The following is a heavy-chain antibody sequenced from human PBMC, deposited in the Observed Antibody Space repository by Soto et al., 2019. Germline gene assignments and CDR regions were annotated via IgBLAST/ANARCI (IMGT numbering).Heavy chain of an antibody. CDR2: VSDDGSFK. J-gene: IGHJ6*02. CDR3: AKDSDQLLFDYYYYVMDV. Sequence: QVQLVESGGGVVQPGGSLRLSCEASGFTFSKFGIHWVRQAPGKGLEWVAVVSDDGSFKYYADSVKGRFTISRDNSKNTLYLQMNSLSPEDTALYYCAKDSDQLLFDYYYYVMDVWGQGTAVTVSS. V-gene: IGHV3-30*18. D-gene: IGHD2-2*01. CDR1: GFTFSKFG.